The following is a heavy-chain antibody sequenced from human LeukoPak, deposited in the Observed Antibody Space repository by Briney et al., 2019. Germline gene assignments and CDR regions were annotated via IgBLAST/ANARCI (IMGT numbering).Heavy chain of an antibody. Sequence: GGSLRLSCAASGFTFDDYGMTWGRQVPGKGLEWVSGINYSGGMTGYADSVEGRFTISRDNAKNSLYLQMNSLRAEDTALYYCARGIAVQEVLHAFANWGQGTMVTVSS. J-gene: IGHJ3*02. CDR3: ARGIAVQEVLHAFAN. V-gene: IGHV3-20*04. D-gene: IGHD6-19*01. CDR2: INYSGGMT. CDR1: GFTFDDYG.